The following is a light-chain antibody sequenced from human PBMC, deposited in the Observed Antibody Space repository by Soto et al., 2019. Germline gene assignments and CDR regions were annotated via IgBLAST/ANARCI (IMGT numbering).Light chain of an antibody. V-gene: IGKV3-11*01. CDR3: QQRQYWPPIT. CDR2: DAS. CDR1: LDVNSY. Sequence: EIVMTQSPATLSVSPGERATLSCRASLDVNSYLAWYQQKPGQAPRLLIYDASNRAAGIPARFSGSGSGTDFTLTISSLEPEDFAIYYCQQRQYWPPITFGQGTQLEIK. J-gene: IGKJ5*01.